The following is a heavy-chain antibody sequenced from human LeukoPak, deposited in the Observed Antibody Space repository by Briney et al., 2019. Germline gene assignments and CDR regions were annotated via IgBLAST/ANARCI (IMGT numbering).Heavy chain of an antibody. CDR1: GYSISSGYY. D-gene: IGHD3-9*01. V-gene: IGHV4-38-2*02. J-gene: IGHJ6*03. CDR2: IYHSGST. CDR3: ARSYFDWLLGSPSDYYYYYYMDV. Sequence: SETLSLTCTVSGYSISSGYYWGWIRQPPGKGLEWIGSIYHSGSTYYNPSLKSRVTISVDTSKNQFSLKLSSVTAADTAVYYCARSYFDWLLGSPSDYYYYYYMDVWGKGTTVTVSS.